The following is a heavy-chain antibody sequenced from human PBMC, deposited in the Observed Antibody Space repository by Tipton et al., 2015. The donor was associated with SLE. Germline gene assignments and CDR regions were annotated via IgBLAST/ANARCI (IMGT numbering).Heavy chain of an antibody. Sequence: TLSLTCTASGGSISSYYWSWIRQPPGKGLEWIGYIYYSGSTNYNPSLKSRVTISVDTSKNQFSLKLSSVTAADTAVYYCARDRGYSDAFDIWGQGTMVTVSS. V-gene: IGHV4-59*01. CDR3: ARDRGYSDAFDI. CDR2: IYYSGST. D-gene: IGHD2-15*01. CDR1: GGSISSYY. J-gene: IGHJ3*02.